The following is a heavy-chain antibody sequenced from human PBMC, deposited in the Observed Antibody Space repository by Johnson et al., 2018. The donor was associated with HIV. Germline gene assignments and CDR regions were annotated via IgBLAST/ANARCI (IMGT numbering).Heavy chain of an antibody. D-gene: IGHD1-26*01. J-gene: IGHJ3*02. CDR3: AKDPVGATWAFDI. CDR2: IRHDGSNK. CDR1: RFTFSNAW. Sequence: QMQLVESGGGLVKPGGSLRLSCAASRFTFSNAWMSWVRQLPGKGLEGVAFIRHDGSNKYYADSVKGRFTISRDNSKNTLYLQMNSLRAEDTAVYYCAKDPVGATWAFDIWGQGTMVTVSS. V-gene: IGHV3-30*02.